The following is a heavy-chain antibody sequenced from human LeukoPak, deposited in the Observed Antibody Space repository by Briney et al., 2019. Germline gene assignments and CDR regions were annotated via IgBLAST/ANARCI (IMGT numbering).Heavy chain of an antibody. D-gene: IGHD6-13*01. J-gene: IGHJ4*02. Sequence: ASVKVSCKTSGYTFSGYYMHWVRQAPGQGLEWMGWINPKSGDTNYAQKFQGRVTMTRDTPISTAYMELSRLRYDDTAVYFCARGLIGYSTSWWDYWGQGTLVTVSS. CDR2: INPKSGDT. CDR3: ARGLIGYSTSWWDY. CDR1: GYTFSGYY. V-gene: IGHV1-2*02.